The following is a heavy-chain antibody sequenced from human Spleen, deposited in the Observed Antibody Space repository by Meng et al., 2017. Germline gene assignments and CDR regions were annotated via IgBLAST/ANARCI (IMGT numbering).Heavy chain of an antibody. J-gene: IGHJ4*02. Sequence: GGSLRLSCAASGFTVSHNYMSWVRQAPGKGLEWVSSITSSSGYIYYAGSVKGRFTISRDNSRSTLYLQMHGLRAEDTAVYYCVKEGTTGYYGGRDYWGQGTLVTVSS. CDR1: GFTVSHNY. CDR2: ITSSSGYI. CDR3: VKEGTTGYYGGRDY. V-gene: IGHV3-21*04. D-gene: IGHD3-9*01.